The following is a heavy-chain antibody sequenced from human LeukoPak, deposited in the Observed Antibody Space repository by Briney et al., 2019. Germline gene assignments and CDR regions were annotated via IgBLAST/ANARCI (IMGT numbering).Heavy chain of an antibody. CDR1: GFTFSSYA. D-gene: IGHD3-9*01. CDR2: ISGSGGST. V-gene: IGHV3-23*01. J-gene: IGHJ4*02. Sequence: PGGSLRLSCAASGFTFSSYAMSWVRQAPGKGLEWVSAISGSGGSTYYAGSVKGRFTISRDNSKNTLYLQMNSLRAEDTAVYYCAKAAYYDILSGYADFDYWGQGTLVTVSS. CDR3: AKAAYYDILSGYADFDY.